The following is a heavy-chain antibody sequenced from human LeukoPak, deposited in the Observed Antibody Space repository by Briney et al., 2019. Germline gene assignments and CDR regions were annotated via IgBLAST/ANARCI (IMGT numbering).Heavy chain of an antibody. D-gene: IGHD3-16*02. CDR2: IKQDGSEK. CDR1: GFTFSSYW. Sequence: PGGSLRLSCAASGFTFSSYWMSWVRQAPGKGLEWVANIKQDGSEKHYVDSVKGRFTISRDNAKNSLYLQTNSLRAEDTAVYYCASELMITFGGVIDYWGQGTLVTVSS. V-gene: IGHV3-7*01. J-gene: IGHJ4*02. CDR3: ASELMITFGGVIDY.